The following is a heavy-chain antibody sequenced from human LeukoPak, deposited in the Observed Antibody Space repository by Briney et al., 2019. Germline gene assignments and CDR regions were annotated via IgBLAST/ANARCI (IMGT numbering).Heavy chain of an antibody. V-gene: IGHV3-30*18. CDR1: AFTFRTYG. CDR3: AKECPPARTDGYYFDY. Sequence: GRSLRLSCAASAFTFRTYGMHWVRQAPGKGLEWVAVISYDANNKYYADSVKGRFTISRDNSKNMLYLQMNSLRPEDTAVYYFAKECPPARTDGYYFDYWGQGTLVTVSS. CDR2: ISYDANNK. D-gene: IGHD1-14*01. J-gene: IGHJ4*02.